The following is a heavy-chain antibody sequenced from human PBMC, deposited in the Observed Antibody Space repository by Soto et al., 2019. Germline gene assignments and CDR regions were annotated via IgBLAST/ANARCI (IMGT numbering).Heavy chain of an antibody. J-gene: IGHJ4*02. CDR3: ARAWGGVPDF. CDR1: GGSFSTYY. D-gene: IGHD3-16*01. Sequence: QVQLQQWGAGLLKPSETLSLTCAVYGGSFSTYYWSWIRQPPGKGLEWIGDINRSGSTNYNPSLKSRVTISVDTSKNQFSLKLSSVTAADTAEYYCARAWGGVPDFWGQGTLVTVSS. CDR2: INRSGST. V-gene: IGHV4-34*01.